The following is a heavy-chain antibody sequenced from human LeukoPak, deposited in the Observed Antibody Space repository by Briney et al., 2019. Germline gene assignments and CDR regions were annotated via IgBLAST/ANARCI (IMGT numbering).Heavy chain of an antibody. D-gene: IGHD6-19*01. J-gene: IGHJ6*03. CDR1: GFKFSSFW. Sequence: GGSLRLSCAASGFKFSSFWMSWVRQAPGKGLEWVANIKRDGSEKNYVDSVKGRFTIPRDNAKDSLYLEVNGLRAEDTAVYYCARARSSGWFYYMDVWGKGTTVTVSS. CDR2: IKRDGSEK. V-gene: IGHV3-7*01. CDR3: ARARSSGWFYYMDV.